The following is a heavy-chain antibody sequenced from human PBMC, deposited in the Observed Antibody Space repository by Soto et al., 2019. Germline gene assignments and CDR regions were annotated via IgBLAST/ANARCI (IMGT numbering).Heavy chain of an antibody. J-gene: IGHJ5*01. CDR2: ISYERSHK. V-gene: IGHV3-30*18. CDR3: AQEYPYKLGPQPSPRGWFDS. D-gene: IGHD3-16*01. CDR1: GIKFSSYG. Sequence: QVKLVESGGGVVQAGGSLRLSCAVSGIKFSSYGMNWVRQAPGKGLEWVAYISYERSHKYHADSVKGRFTISRDNSNNTLYLQMNSLRPEDTAVYYCAQEYPYKLGPQPSPRGWFDSWGQGTLVTVSS.